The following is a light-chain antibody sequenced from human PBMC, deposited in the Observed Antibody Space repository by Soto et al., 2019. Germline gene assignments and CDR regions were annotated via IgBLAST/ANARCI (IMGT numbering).Light chain of an antibody. V-gene: IGKV1-5*03. J-gene: IGKJ1*01. CDR2: KAS. Sequence: DIQMTQSPSTLSASVGDRVTITCRASQSISSWLAWYQQKPGKAPKLLIYKASSLESGVPSTFSGSGSGTEFTLTISSLQPDDFATYDCQQYNSYSPWTFGQGTKVEIK. CDR1: QSISSW. CDR3: QQYNSYSPWT.